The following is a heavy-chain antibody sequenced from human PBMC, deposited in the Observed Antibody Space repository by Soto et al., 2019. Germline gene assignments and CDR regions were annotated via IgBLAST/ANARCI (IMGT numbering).Heavy chain of an antibody. Sequence: GGSLRLSCAASGFTFSSYSMNWVRQAPGKGLEWVSSISSSSSYIYYADSVKGRFTISRDNAKNSLYLQMNSLRAEDTAVYYCARDLWENCNYAGYFDDWGQRTLVTVSS. CDR1: GFTFSSYS. J-gene: IGHJ4*02. CDR3: ARDLWENCNYAGYFDD. CDR2: ISSSSSYI. D-gene: IGHD1-7*01. V-gene: IGHV3-21*01.